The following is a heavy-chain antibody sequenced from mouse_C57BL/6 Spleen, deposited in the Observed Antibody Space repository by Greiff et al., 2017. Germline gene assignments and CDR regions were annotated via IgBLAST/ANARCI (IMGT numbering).Heavy chain of an antibody. CDR1: GYTFTSYW. V-gene: IGHV1-69*01. CDR3: ARSVSSYYFDY. D-gene: IGHD1-3*01. J-gene: IGHJ2*01. Sequence: QVQLQQPGAELVMPGASVKLSCKASGYTFTSYWMHWVKQRPGQGLVWIGEIDPSDSYTNYNQKFKGKSTLTVDKSSSTAYMQLSSLTSEDSAVYYCARSVSSYYFDYWGQGTTLTVSS. CDR2: IDPSDSYT.